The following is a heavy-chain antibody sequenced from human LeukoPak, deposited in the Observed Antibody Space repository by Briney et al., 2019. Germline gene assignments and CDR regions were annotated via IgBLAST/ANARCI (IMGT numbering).Heavy chain of an antibody. Sequence: ASVKVSCKASGYTFTSYDISWVRQAPGQGLEWMGWISAYNNNTNYAQKLQGRVTMTTDTSTSTAYMELRSLRSEDTAVYYCARDLVDNACDFWGQGTLVTVSS. V-gene: IGHV1-18*01. CDR3: ARDLVDNACDF. CDR1: GYTFTSYD. J-gene: IGHJ4*02. D-gene: IGHD2-8*01. CDR2: ISAYNNNT.